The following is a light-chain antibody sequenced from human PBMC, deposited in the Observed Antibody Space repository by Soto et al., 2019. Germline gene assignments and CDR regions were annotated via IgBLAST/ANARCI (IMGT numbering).Light chain of an antibody. J-gene: IGKJ5*01. CDR1: QTISSW. Sequence: DIEMTQSPSSLSASVGDGVTITCWASQTISSWLTWYQQKPGKAPKLLIYEASSLESGVPSRFSGSGSGTEFTLTISGLQPDDFATYYCQQFNSYPITFGQGTRLEIK. V-gene: IGKV1-5*01. CDR2: EAS. CDR3: QQFNSYPIT.